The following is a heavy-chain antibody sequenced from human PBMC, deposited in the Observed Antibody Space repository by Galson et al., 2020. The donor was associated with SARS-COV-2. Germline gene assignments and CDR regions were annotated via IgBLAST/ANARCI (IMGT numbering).Heavy chain of an antibody. CDR1: GGSISSSYY. D-gene: IGHD5-12*01. V-gene: IGHV4-39*01. J-gene: IGHJ5*02. CDR3: ARRGGSGYGSGWFDP. CDR2: ISYSGSS. Sequence: SQTLSLTCTVSGGSISSSYYWGWIRQPPGEGLEWIGIISYSGSSYYNPSLKSQATMSVDTSMNQFSLKLTSVTAADTAVYYCARRGGSGYGSGWFDPWGQGTLVTVSS.